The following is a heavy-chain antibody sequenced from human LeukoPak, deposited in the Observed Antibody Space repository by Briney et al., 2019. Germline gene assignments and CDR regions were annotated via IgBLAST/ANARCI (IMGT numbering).Heavy chain of an antibody. D-gene: IGHD6-19*01. CDR3: ARVRSSGWEGAFDI. Sequence: AVKVSCKASGGTFSSYAISGVRQAPGQGLECVGGIIPIFGRANYAQKFQGRVTITADESTSTAYMELSSLRSEDTGVYYCARVRSSGWEGAFDIWGQGTMVTVSS. J-gene: IGHJ3*02. V-gene: IGHV1-69*13. CDR1: GGTFSSYA. CDR2: IIPIFGRA.